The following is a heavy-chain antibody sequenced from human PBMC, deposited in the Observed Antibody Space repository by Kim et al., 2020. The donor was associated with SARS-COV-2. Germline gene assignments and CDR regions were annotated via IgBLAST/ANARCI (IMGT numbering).Heavy chain of an antibody. CDR1: GFSLVNYW. CDR2: IRQDGREK. D-gene: IGHD2-15*01. Sequence: GGSLRLSCAASGFSLVNYWMTWVRQAPGGGLEWVAHIRQDGREKFYVDSLKGRFTISRDNAENSLFLQMRSLRAEDTAIYYCARVMGGGAWSMDVWGQGTAVTVSS. J-gene: IGHJ6*02. CDR3: ARVMGGGAWSMDV. V-gene: IGHV3-7*01.